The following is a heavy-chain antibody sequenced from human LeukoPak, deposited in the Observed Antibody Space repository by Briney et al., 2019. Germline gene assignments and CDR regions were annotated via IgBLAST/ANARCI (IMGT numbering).Heavy chain of an antibody. CDR2: IRQDGSEK. CDR3: ARGYYGMDV. J-gene: IGHJ6*02. CDR1: GFTFNTYW. V-gene: IGHV3-7*04. Sequence: PGGSLRLSCAAYGFTFNTYWMNWVSQAQGKGREWVAKIRQDGSEKYYVDSVKGRFTISRDNAKNSLYLQMNSLRVEDMAVYYCARGYYGMDVWGQGTTVTVS.